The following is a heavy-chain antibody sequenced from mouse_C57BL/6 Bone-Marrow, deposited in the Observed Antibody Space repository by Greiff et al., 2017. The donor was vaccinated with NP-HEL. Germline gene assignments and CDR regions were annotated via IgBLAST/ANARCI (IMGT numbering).Heavy chain of an antibody. J-gene: IGHJ4*01. V-gene: IGHV1-5*01. Sequence: GLVRPGASVKMSCKTSGYTFTSYWMHWVKQRPGQGLEWIGAIYPGNSDTSYNQKFKGKAKLTAVTSASTAYMELSSLTNEDSAVYYCTRGGFITPCYYAMDYWGQGTSDTVSS. CDR2: IYPGNSDT. D-gene: IGHD1-1*01. CDR1: GYTFTSYW. CDR3: TRGGFITPCYYAMDY.